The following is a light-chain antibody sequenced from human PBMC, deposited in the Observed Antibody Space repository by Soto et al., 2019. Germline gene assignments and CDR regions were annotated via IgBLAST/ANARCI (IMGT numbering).Light chain of an antibody. Sequence: QSVLTQPPSASGTPGQRVTISCSGSNSIIGSNTVNWYQQLPGTAPKLLIYYDNLRPSGVPDRISGSKSGTSASLAISGLQSDDEADYYCVAWDDSLNGRVFGTGTKVTVL. J-gene: IGLJ1*01. CDR1: NSIIGSNT. CDR3: VAWDDSLNGRV. CDR2: YDN. V-gene: IGLV1-44*01.